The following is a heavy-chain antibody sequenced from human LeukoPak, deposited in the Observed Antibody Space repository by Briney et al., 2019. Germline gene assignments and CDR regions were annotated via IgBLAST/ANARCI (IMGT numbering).Heavy chain of an antibody. CDR1: GFTVSSNY. J-gene: IGHJ4*02. D-gene: IGHD3-10*01. Sequence: GGSLRLSCAASGFTVSSNYMSWVRQAPGKGLEWVSVIYSGGSTYYADSVKGRFTISRDNSKNTLYLQMNSLRAEDTAVYYCARSTYYYGSGSYYIFDYWGQGTLVTVSS. CDR3: ARSTYYYGSGSYYIFDY. CDR2: IYSGGST. V-gene: IGHV3-53*01.